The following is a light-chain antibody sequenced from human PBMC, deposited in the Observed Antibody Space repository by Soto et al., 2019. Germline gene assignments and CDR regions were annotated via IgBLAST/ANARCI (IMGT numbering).Light chain of an antibody. CDR1: QGMNTY. J-gene: IGKJ5*01. CDR2: GAS. V-gene: IGKV1-9*01. CDR3: QQLHSYPIT. Sequence: DIQLTQSPSFLSATVGDRVTISCRASQGMNTYVAWYQQKPGKAPKLLIYGASTLHTGVPSRFSGSESGAEFTLTISSLQPEDFATYYCQQLHSYPITFGQGTRLEIK.